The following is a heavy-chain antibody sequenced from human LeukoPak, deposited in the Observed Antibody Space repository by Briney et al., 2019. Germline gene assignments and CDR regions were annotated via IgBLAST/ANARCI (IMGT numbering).Heavy chain of an antibody. D-gene: IGHD3-10*01. V-gene: IGHV1-69*01. CDR2: IIPIFPTT. Sequence: SVKVSCKTSGGTFHSFALSWVRQAPGQGLEWMGGIIPIFPTTDYAQKFQGRVTFSADESTGTVSMELSSLRSEDTAVYYCARDMVRGVSFGMDVWGQGTTVTVSS. CDR3: ARDMVRGVSFGMDV. CDR1: GGTFHSFA. J-gene: IGHJ6*02.